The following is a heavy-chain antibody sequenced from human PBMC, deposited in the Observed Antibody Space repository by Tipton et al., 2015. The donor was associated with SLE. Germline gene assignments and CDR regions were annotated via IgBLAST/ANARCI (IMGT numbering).Heavy chain of an antibody. CDR3: ARVRMGSGAYRLYYMDV. J-gene: IGHJ6*03. CDR1: GGSISRNS. D-gene: IGHD1-26*01. Sequence: LRLSCTVSGGSISRNSWIWIRQPPGEGLEWIAYISYSGSTNYNPSLWGRITMSLDMSKNQFSLKMSSVAAADTAVYYCARVRMGSGAYRLYYMDVWGKGTTVTVSS. V-gene: IGHV4-59*01. CDR2: ISYSGST.